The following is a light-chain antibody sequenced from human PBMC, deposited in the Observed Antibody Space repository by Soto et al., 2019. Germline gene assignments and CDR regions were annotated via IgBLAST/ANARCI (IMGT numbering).Light chain of an antibody. V-gene: IGKV1-9*01. CDR1: QSISRY. CDR2: SAS. J-gene: IGKJ4*01. Sequence: DIQMTQSPSSLSASVGDRVTVTCRAGQSISRYLNWYQQRPGKDPKLLIYSASTLQTGVPSRFSGSGSGTEFTLTISSLQPEDFATYECQQVSGYTLNFGGGTKVDIK. CDR3: QQVSGYTLN.